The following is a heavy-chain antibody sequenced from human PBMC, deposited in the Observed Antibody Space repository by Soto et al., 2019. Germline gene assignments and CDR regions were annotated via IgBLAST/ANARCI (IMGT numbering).Heavy chain of an antibody. CDR1: GFTFSDYS. Sequence: QVPLVESGGGLVQPGGSLRLSCAASGFTFSDYSMSWIRQAPGKGLEWVSYISSSSSYTNYADSVKGRFTISRDNAKNSLYLQMNSLRAEDTAVYYCARDHHRYSGYDYVDYWGQGTLVTVSS. D-gene: IGHD5-12*01. CDR2: ISSSSSYT. V-gene: IGHV3-11*05. CDR3: ARDHHRYSGYDYVDY. J-gene: IGHJ4*02.